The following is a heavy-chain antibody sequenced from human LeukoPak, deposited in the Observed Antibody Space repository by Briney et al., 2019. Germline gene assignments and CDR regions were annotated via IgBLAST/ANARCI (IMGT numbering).Heavy chain of an antibody. Sequence: SETLSLTCTVSGGSISNYYWNWIRQPPGKGLEWIGYIYRSGSTNYNPSLKSRVTISVDTSKNQFSLKLSSVTAADTAVYHCARDNWNYGSSMDVWGQGTTVTVSS. V-gene: IGHV4-59*01. CDR3: ARDNWNYGSSMDV. CDR2: IYRSGST. J-gene: IGHJ6*02. CDR1: GGSISNYY. D-gene: IGHD1-7*01.